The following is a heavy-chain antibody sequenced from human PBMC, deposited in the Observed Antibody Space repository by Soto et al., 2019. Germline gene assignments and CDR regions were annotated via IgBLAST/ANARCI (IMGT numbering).Heavy chain of an antibody. CDR3: ASRPDCSGGSCFDY. D-gene: IGHD2-15*01. J-gene: IGHJ4*02. CDR2: ISGNGKST. Sequence: EVQLLESGGGLVQPGGSLRLSCAASGFTFSSYAMSWVRQAPGKGLVWVSAISGNGKSTYYTDSVKGRFTISRDNPKNTLNLQLNSVRAEDTAVYYCASRPDCSGGSCFDYWGQGTLVTVSS. CDR1: GFTFSSYA. V-gene: IGHV3-23*01.